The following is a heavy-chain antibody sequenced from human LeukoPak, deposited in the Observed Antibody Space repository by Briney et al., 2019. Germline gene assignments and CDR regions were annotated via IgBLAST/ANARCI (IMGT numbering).Heavy chain of an antibody. CDR3: ARAAY. CDR1: GFTFSTYC. V-gene: IGHV3-7*01. J-gene: IGHJ4*02. Sequence: GGSLRLSCAASGFTFSTYCMSWVRQAPGRGLEWVASIKQDGNEIYYVDSVKGRFTISRDNAKNSLYLQMNSLRTEDTAVYYCARAAYWGQGTLVAVSS. CDR2: IKQDGNEI.